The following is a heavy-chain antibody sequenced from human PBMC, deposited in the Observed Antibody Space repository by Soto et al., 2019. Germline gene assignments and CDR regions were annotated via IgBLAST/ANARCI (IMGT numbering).Heavy chain of an antibody. CDR2: IYYSGST. CDR3: ARVWGYYDSSGYYYVGWFDP. Sequence: QVQLQESGPGLVKPSQTLSLTCTVSGGSISSGGYYWSWIRQHPGKGLEWIGYIYYSGSTYYNPSLKSRVTTSVATSKNQFSLKLSSVTAADTAVYYCARVWGYYDSSGYYYVGWFDPWGQGTLVTVSS. CDR1: GGSISSGGYY. V-gene: IGHV4-31*03. J-gene: IGHJ5*02. D-gene: IGHD3-22*01.